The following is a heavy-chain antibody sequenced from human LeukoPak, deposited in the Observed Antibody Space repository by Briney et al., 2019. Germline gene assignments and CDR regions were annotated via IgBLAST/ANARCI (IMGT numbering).Heavy chain of an antibody. V-gene: IGHV3-23*01. J-gene: IGHJ2*01. D-gene: IGHD6-19*01. Sequence: PGGSLRLSCAASGFTFSSYAMSWVRQAPGKGLEWVSAISGSGVSTYYADSVKGRFTISRDNSKNTLNLQMNSLRAEDTAVYYCAKDRAVVGDYWYFDLWGRGTLVTVSS. CDR1: GFTFSSYA. CDR2: ISGSGVST. CDR3: AKDRAVVGDYWYFDL.